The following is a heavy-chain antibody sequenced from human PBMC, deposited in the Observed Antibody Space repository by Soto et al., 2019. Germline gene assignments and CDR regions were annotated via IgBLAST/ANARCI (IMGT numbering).Heavy chain of an antibody. CDR2: IIPMFGTP. V-gene: IGHV1-69*06. CDR3: ARGIGVAEPNNYYYGMDV. Sequence: QVQLVQSGAEVKKPGSSVKVSCEASGDTFSNYAVSWVRQAPGQGLEWMGGIIPMFGTPDYAQKFQGRVTMTADTYATTAYMEVSRLRSEDTAVYYCARGIGVAEPNNYYYGMDVWGQGTTVTVSS. J-gene: IGHJ6*02. D-gene: IGHD3-3*01. CDR1: GDTFSNYA.